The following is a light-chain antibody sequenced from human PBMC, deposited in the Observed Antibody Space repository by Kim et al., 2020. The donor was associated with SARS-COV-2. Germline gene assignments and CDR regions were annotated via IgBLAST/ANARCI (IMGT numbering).Light chain of an antibody. CDR2: GND. J-gene: IGLJ1*01. Sequence: SSELTQDPAVSVALGQTVRITCQGDSLRRYYASWYQQKPGQAPVLVIYGNDNRPSGIPDRFSGSSSGNTASLTITGAQAEDEADYYCNFRDSTSSQVVFGTGTKVTVL. CDR1: SLRRYY. CDR3: NFRDSTSSQVV. V-gene: IGLV3-19*01.